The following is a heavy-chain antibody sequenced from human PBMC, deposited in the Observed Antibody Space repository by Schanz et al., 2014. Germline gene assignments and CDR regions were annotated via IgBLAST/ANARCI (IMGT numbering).Heavy chain of an antibody. Sequence: EVQVVESGGGLVQPGGSLRLSCAVSGFTVSANYMIWVRQPPGKGLEWVSLIDYAGSTNYADSVKGRMTVSRDTSKNALYLQKNNLRAEDTAVYYCAKDFVPLVQQLIRSGGAHLDHWGQGTLVTVSS. D-gene: IGHD6-13*01. CDR1: GFTVSANY. J-gene: IGHJ4*02. CDR3: AKDFVPLVQQLIRSGGAHLDH. V-gene: IGHV3-66*01. CDR2: IDYAGST.